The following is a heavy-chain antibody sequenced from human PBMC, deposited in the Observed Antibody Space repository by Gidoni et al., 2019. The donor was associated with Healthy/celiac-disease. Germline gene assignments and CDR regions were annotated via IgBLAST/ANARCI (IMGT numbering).Heavy chain of an antibody. J-gene: IGHJ4*02. CDR1: GFTFSSYG. CDR3: AKDSDSEWLFPNSIDY. Sequence: QVQLVESGGGVVQPGRSLRLSCAASGFTFSSYGMHWVRQAPGKGLEWVAVISYDGSNKYYADSVKGRFTISRDNSKNTLYLQMNSLRAEDTAVYYCAKDSDSEWLFPNSIDYWGQGTLVTVSS. D-gene: IGHD3-3*01. CDR2: ISYDGSNK. V-gene: IGHV3-30*18.